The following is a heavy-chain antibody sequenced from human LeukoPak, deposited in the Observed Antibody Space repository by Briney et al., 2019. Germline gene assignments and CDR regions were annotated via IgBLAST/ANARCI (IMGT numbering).Heavy chain of an antibody. CDR1: GFTFSTYA. CDR2: ISSNGDST. V-gene: IGHV3-64*01. D-gene: IGHD3-3*01. J-gene: IGHJ4*02. Sequence: PGGSLRLSCAASGFTFSTYAMHWVRQAPGKGLEYVSAISSNGDSTYYANSVKGRFTISRDNSKNTLYLQMGSLRAEDMAVYYCARETAHPAGYYDFWSGYLPDYWGQGTLVTVSS. CDR3: ARETAHPAGYYDFWSGYLPDY.